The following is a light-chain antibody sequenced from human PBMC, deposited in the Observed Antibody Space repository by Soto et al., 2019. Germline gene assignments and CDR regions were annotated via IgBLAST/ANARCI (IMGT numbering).Light chain of an antibody. CDR2: GAS. CDR1: QSVSSSY. Sequence: EIVLAQSPGTLSFSPGERATLSCRASQSVSSSYLAWYQQKPGQTPRLLIYGASSRATGIPDRFSGSASGTDFTLPISRLEPEDFAVYYCQQYGCSRTWTFGQGTKVQLK. J-gene: IGKJ1*01. V-gene: IGKV3-20*01. CDR3: QQYGCSRTWT.